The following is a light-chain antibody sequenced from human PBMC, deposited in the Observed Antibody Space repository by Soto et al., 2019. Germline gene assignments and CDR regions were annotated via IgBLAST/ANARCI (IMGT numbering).Light chain of an antibody. V-gene: IGLV2-14*03. Sequence: QSALTQPASVSGSPGQSITISCTGTSSDVGGYNYVSWYQQHPGKAPKLMIYDVTNRPSGVSNRFSGSKSGNTASLTISGLPAQDEADYYCTSYIGSDTLVFGGGTQLTVL. CDR3: TSYIGSDTLV. J-gene: IGLJ2*01. CDR2: DVT. CDR1: SSDVGGYNY.